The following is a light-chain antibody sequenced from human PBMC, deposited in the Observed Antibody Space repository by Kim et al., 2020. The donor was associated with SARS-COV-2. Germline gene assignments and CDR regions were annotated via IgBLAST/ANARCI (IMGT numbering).Light chain of an antibody. CDR3: KSFDSNIQV. V-gene: IGLV6-57*01. CDR1: SGSITSNY. J-gene: IGLJ3*02. Sequence: KTVTISCTPSSGSITSNYVQWHQQRKSRSHSAVIFENNQRPSGVPDRFSGSIDSFSNSASLTISGLKPEDEADYYCKSFDSNIQVFGGGTRVTVL. CDR2: ENN.